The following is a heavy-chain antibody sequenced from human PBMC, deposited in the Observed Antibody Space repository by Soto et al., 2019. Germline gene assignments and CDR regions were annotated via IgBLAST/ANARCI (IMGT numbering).Heavy chain of an antibody. V-gene: IGHV3-15*01. CDR1: GFTFNHAW. CDR2: IYSKTDGGTT. J-gene: IGHJ4*02. CDR3: ATWNSRHYFDH. D-gene: IGHD1-7*01. Sequence: GGSLRLSCAASGFTFNHAWMSWVRQVPGKGLEWVARIYSKTDGGTTDYAAPVRGRFTISRDDSKNTLYLHMSNLKSEDTALYHCATWNSRHYFDHWGQGALVTVSS.